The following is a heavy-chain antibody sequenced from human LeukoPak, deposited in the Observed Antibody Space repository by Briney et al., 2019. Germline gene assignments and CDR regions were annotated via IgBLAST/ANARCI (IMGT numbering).Heavy chain of an antibody. V-gene: IGHV4-59*01. CDR3: ARGAAGYSCG. CDR2: IYYSGST. D-gene: IGHD5-18*01. Sequence: SETLSLTCTVSGGSISSYYRSWIRQPPGKGLEWIGYIYYSGSTNYNPSLKSRVTISIDTSKNQFSLRLSSVTAADTAVYYCARGAAGYSCGWGQGTLVTVSS. J-gene: IGHJ4*02. CDR1: GGSISSYY.